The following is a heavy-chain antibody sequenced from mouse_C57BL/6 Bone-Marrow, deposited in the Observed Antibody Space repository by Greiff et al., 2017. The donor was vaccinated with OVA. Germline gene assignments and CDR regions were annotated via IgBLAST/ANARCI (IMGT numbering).Heavy chain of an antibody. V-gene: IGHV5-17*01. CDR3: ARNPSSYVNYAMDY. J-gene: IGHJ4*01. CDR2: ISSGSSTI. D-gene: IGHD1-1*01. Sequence: EVMLVESGGGLVKPGGSLKLSCAASGFTFSDYGMHWVRQAPEKGLEWVAYISSGSSTIYYADTVKGRFTISRDNAKNTLFLQMTSLRSEDTAMYYCARNPSSYVNYAMDYWGQGTSVTVSS. CDR1: GFTFSDYG.